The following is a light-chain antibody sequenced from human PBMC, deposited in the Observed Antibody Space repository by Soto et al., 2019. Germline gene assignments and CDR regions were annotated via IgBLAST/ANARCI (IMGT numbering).Light chain of an antibody. V-gene: IGLV1-44*01. Sequence: QSVLTQPPSASGTPGQWVTISCSGSSSNVGSNSENCYQQLPATAPNLLMYCSNQRPPGVADRLSGAKSGTSAALAIIGRQSEDEADYYCAAWYDSLNGVVFGGGTKLTVL. CDR1: SSNVGSNS. CDR2: CSN. CDR3: AAWYDSLNGVV. J-gene: IGLJ2*01.